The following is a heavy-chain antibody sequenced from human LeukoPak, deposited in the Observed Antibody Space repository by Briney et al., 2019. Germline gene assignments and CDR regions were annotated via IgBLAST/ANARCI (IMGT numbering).Heavy chain of an antibody. V-gene: IGHV3-7*01. D-gene: IGHD5/OR15-5a*01. CDR3: ARVVVSWSLYYYYYMDV. J-gene: IGHJ6*03. CDR1: GFTFSSYW. CDR2: IKQDGSEK. Sequence: PGGSLRLSCAASGFTFSSYWMSWVRQAPGKGLEWVANIKQDGSEKYYVDSVKGRFTISRDNAKNSLYLQMNSLRAEDTAVYYCARVVVSWSLYYYYYMDVWGKGTTVTVSS.